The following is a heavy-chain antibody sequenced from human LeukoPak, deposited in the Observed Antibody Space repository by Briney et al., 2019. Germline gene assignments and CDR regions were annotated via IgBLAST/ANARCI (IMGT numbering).Heavy chain of an antibody. CDR1: GYTFTSYA. CDR3: ARVFGEAARYNPAHYFDY. Sequence: ASVKVSCKASGYTFTSYAMNWVRQAPGQGLEWMGIINPSGGSTSYAQKFQGRVTMTRDMSTSTVYMELSSLRSEDTAVYYCARVFGEAARYNPAHYFDYWGQGTLVTVSS. CDR2: INPSGGST. D-gene: IGHD6-6*01. V-gene: IGHV1-46*01. J-gene: IGHJ4*02.